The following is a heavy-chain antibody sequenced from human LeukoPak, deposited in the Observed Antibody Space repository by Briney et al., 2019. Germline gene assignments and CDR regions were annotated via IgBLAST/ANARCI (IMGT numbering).Heavy chain of an antibody. J-gene: IGHJ4*02. CDR1: GGSISSSSYY. CDR3: ARVVYYDSSGSYYFDY. V-gene: IGHV4-39*01. Sequence: SETLSLTCTVSGGSISSSSYYWGWIRQPSGKGLEWIGSIYYSGSTYYNPSLKSRVTISVDTSKNQFSLKLSSVTAADTAVYYCARVVYYDSSGSYYFDYWGQGTLVTVSS. CDR2: IYYSGST. D-gene: IGHD3-22*01.